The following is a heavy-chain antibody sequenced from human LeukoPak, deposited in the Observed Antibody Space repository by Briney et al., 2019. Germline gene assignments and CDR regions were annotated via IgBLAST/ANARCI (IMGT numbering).Heavy chain of an antibody. V-gene: IGHV5-51*01. Sequence: GESLKISCKGSGYSFTTYWIGWVRQMPGKGLEWMGIIYPGDSDTRYSPSFQGQVTISADKSISTAYLQWSSLKASDTAMYYCATGGYCTSTSCYSFFDYWGQGTLVTVSP. D-gene: IGHD2-2*02. CDR2: IYPGDSDT. CDR1: GYSFTTYW. J-gene: IGHJ4*02. CDR3: ATGGYCTSTSCYSFFDY.